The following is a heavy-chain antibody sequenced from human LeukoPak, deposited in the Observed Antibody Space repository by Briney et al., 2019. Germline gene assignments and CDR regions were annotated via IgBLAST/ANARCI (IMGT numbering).Heavy chain of an antibody. CDR1: GGSISSYY. J-gene: IGHJ5*02. D-gene: IGHD3-22*01. CDR3: ARDRNYYDSSGYLRWFDP. V-gene: IGHV4-59*01. Sequence: AETLSLTCTVSGGSISSYYWSWIRQPPGKGLEWIGYIYYSGSTTYNPSLKSRVTISVDTSKNQFSLKLTSVTAADTAVYYCARDRNYYDSSGYLRWFDPWGQGTLVTVSS. CDR2: IYYSGST.